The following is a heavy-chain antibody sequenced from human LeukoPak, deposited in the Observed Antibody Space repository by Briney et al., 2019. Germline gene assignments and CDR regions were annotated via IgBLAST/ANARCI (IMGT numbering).Heavy chain of an antibody. CDR3: VRDMGYYDKV. V-gene: IGHV3-74*01. J-gene: IGHJ4*02. D-gene: IGHD3-22*01. Sequence: GGSLRLSCATSGFTFSTSWMHWVRQAPGKGLVWVSRINTDGNTRGCADSVKGRFTISRDNAKNTLFLQMNSLRAEDTAIYYCVRDMGYYDKVWGQGTLVTVSS. CDR1: GFTFSTSW. CDR2: INTDGNTR.